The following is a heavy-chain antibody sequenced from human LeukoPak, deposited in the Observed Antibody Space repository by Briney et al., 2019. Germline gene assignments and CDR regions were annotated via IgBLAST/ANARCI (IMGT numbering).Heavy chain of an antibody. CDR1: GDSIRNYN. CDR3: VRLDTTGDY. D-gene: IGHD5-18*01. V-gene: IGHV4-59*12. CDR2: IYYCGST. J-gene: IGHJ4*02. Sequence: SETLSLTCAVSGDSIRNYNWSCGCQPPRGGLEWNGYIYYCGSTNYNPCLKSRVTISVDTSKNQFSLKLSSVTAADTGVYYCVRLDTTGDYWGQGTLVTVSS.